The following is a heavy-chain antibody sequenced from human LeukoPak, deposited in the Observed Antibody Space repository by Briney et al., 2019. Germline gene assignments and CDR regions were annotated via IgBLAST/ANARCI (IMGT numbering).Heavy chain of an antibody. D-gene: IGHD3-9*01. Sequence: GGSLRLSCTVSGFTLSSYEMSWIRQAPGKGLEWVSSVDYSADSTHYADSVMGRFTISRDNSKNTLYLQMNSLRAEDTAVYHCAKDRDILTGYYPDYWGQGTLVTVPS. CDR3: AKDRDILTGYYPDY. J-gene: IGHJ4*02. CDR2: VDYSADST. CDR1: GFTLSSYE. V-gene: IGHV3-23*01.